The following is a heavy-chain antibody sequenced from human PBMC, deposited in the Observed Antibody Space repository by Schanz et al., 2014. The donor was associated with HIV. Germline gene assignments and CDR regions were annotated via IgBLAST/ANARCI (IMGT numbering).Heavy chain of an antibody. V-gene: IGHV3-23*04. Sequence: VQLVESGGGLVQPGGSLRLSCAASGFTFSSYDMHWFRQAPGKGLEWVSSISGGSGSTFYADSVKGRFTISRVNSKNTLYLQMNSLRTEDTAVYHCAKVARWDCYGMAVWGQGTTVTVSS. CDR3: AKVARWDCYGMAV. J-gene: IGHJ6*02. CDR1: GFTFSSYD. CDR2: ISGGSGST.